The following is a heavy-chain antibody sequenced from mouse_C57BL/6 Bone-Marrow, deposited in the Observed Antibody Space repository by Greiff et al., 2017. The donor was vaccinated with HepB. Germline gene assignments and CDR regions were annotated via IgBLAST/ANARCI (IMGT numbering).Heavy chain of an antibody. CDR1: GYTFTSYG. D-gene: IGHD3-2*02. J-gene: IGHJ3*01. Sequence: QVQLQQSGAELARPGASVKLSCKASGYTFTSYGISWVKQRTGQGLEWIGEIYPRSGNTYYNEKFKGKATMTADKSSSTAYMELRSLTSEDSAVYFGARPPRQLRLWIAYWGQGTLVTVSA. CDR3: ARPPRQLRLWIAY. V-gene: IGHV1-81*01. CDR2: IYPRSGNT.